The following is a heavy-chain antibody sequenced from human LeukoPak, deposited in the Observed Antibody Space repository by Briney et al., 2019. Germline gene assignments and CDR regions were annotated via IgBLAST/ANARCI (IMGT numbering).Heavy chain of an antibody. J-gene: IGHJ4*02. D-gene: IGHD5-18*01. Sequence: GGSLRLSCAASGFTFSSYGMNWVRQAPGKGLEGVSSISSSSTYADSVKGRFTISRDSAKNSLYLQMNSLRVEDTAMYYCARDYGYEIDYWGQGTLVTVSS. V-gene: IGHV3-21*01. CDR3: ARDYGYEIDY. CDR2: ISSSST. CDR1: GFTFSSYG.